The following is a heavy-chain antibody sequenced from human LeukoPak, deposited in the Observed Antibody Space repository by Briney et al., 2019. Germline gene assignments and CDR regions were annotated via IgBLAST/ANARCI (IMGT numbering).Heavy chain of an antibody. D-gene: IGHD3-22*01. CDR3: TTSYYDSSGYRK. CDR2: IKSKTDGATT. J-gene: IGHJ4*02. CDR1: GFTFTNAW. Sequence: GGSLRLSCAAGFTFTNAWMSWVRQAPGKGLEWVGRIKSKTDGATTDYAAPVEGRFTISRDDSKNTLYLQVNSLKTEDTAVYYCTTSYYDSSGYRKWGQGTLVTVSS. V-gene: IGHV3-15*01.